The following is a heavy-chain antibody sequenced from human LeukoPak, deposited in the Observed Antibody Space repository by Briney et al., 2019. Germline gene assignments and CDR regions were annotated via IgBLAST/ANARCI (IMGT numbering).Heavy chain of an antibody. V-gene: IGHV4-39*07. D-gene: IGHD6-13*01. J-gene: IGHJ4*02. Sequence: SQTLSLTCTVSGGSISSSSYYWGWIRQPPGKGLEWIGSIYYSGSTYYNPSLKSRVTISVDTSKNQFSLKLSSVTAADTAVYYCARDVVAAAGTWDYWGQGTLVTVSS. CDR1: GGSISSSSYY. CDR3: ARDVVAAAGTWDY. CDR2: IYYSGST.